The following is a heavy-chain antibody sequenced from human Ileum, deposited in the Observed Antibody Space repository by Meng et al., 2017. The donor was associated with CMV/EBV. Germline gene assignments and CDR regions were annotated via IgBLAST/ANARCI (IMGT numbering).Heavy chain of an antibody. CDR3: ARGRYDFWSGYYKAEDY. V-gene: IGHV1-18*01. Sequence: YPLTRHGYSWVAQGPGQGLGWKGRNSAFNGNTNHGQKLQGRVTMTTDTSTSTAYMELRSLRSDDTAVYYCARGRYDFWSGYYKAEDYWGQGTLVTVSS. D-gene: IGHD3-3*01. J-gene: IGHJ4*02. CDR2: NSAFNGNT. CDR1: YPLTRHG.